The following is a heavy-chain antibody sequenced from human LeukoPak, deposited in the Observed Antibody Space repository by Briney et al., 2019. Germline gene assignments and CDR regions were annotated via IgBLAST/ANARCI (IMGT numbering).Heavy chain of an antibody. CDR3: ARARVVTAIGGVGWYFDY. Sequence: SETLSLTCTVSVGLICSHYWSWMRQPPRKGLEGIGCLNYSGSTNYSPSIKSRVTISGDTSKNQFSLKLSSVTAADTAVYYCARARVVTAIGGVGWYFDYWGQGTLVTVSS. CDR2: LNYSGST. J-gene: IGHJ4*02. V-gene: IGHV4-59*11. CDR1: VGLICSHY. D-gene: IGHD2-21*02.